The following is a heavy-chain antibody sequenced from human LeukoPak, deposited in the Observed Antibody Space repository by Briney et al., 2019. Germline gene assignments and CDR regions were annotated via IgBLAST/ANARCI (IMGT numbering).Heavy chain of an antibody. CDR2: ISAYNGNT. CDR1: GYTFTSYG. V-gene: IGHV1-18*04. CDR3: AKSAGYFGSPGDYYYGMDV. Sequence: ASVKVSCKASGYTFTSYGISWVRQAPGQGLEWMGWISAYNGNTNYAQKLQGRVTMTTDTSTSTAYMELRSLRSDDTAVYYCAKSAGYFGSPGDYYYGMDVWGKGTTVTVSS. D-gene: IGHD3-9*01. J-gene: IGHJ6*04.